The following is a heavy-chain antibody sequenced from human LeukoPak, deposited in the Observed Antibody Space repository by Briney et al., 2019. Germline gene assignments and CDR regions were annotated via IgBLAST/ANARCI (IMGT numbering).Heavy chain of an antibody. J-gene: IGHJ3*01. Sequence: SETLSLTCTVSGDSISSGGYYWSWIRQPPGKGLEWIGFIYHSGSTYYNPSLESRVTISVDRSKNQFSLDLSSVTAADTAVYFCAGPGGGVFDVWGQGTMVTVFS. CDR1: GDSISSGGYY. CDR2: IYHSGST. D-gene: IGHD2-8*01. CDR3: AGPGGGVFDV. V-gene: IGHV4-30-2*01.